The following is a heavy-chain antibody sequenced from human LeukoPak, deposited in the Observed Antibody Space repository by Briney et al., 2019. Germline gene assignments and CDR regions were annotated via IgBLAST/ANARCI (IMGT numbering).Heavy chain of an antibody. CDR2: INPSGGST. Sequence: ASVKVSCKASGYTFTSYYMHWVRQAPGQGLEWMGIINPSGGSTSYAQKFQGRVTMTRDTSTSTVYMELSSLRSEDTAVYYCARDRIAVAGNGDAFDIWGQGTMVTASS. CDR3: ARDRIAVAGNGDAFDI. CDR1: GYTFTSYY. V-gene: IGHV1-46*03. J-gene: IGHJ3*02. D-gene: IGHD6-19*01.